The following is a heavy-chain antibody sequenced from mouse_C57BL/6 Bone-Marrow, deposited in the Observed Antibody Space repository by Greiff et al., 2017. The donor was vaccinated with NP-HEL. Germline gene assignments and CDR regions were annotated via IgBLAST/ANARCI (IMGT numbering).Heavy chain of an antibody. J-gene: IGHJ3*01. CDR3: ARGGYYYDCGWFAY. D-gene: IGHD1-1*02. CDR1: GYAFTNYL. CDR2: INPGSGGT. Sequence: QVQLQQSGAELVRPGTSVKVSCKASGYAFTNYLIEWVKQRPGQGLEWIGVINPGSGGTKYNEKFKGKATLTVDKTSSTAYMQLSSLTSEDSAVYFCARGGYYYDCGWFAYWGQGTLVTVSA. V-gene: IGHV1-54*01.